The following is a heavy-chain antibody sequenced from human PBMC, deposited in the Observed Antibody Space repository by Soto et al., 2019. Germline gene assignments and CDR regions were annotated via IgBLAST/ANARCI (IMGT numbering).Heavy chain of an antibody. Sequence: EVQLVESGGGSVQPGESLRLSCAASGFSFRDYDMHWVRQRKGKGLEWVSALGAARDPYYVGAVKGRFSVSRDNAQTSLFLQINTLRVDDTAVYFCARAYLGRLPRRADYYYAMDVWGRGTTVALAS. CDR2: LGAARDP. CDR1: GFSFRDYD. J-gene: IGHJ6*01. CDR3: ARAYLGRLPRRADYYYAMDV. V-gene: IGHV3-13*05. D-gene: IGHD1-26*01.